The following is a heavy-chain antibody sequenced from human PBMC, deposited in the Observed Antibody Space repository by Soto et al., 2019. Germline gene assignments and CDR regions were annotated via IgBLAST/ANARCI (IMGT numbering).Heavy chain of an antibody. Sequence: SETLSLTCAVYGGSFSGYYWSWIRQPPGKGLEWIGEINHRGSTNYNPSIKSRITISVDTSKNQFSLKLSSVTAADTAVYYCARHGGRGNEDITIFGVVPYYGMDVWGQGTTVTVSS. V-gene: IGHV4-34*01. D-gene: IGHD3-3*01. J-gene: IGHJ6*02. CDR3: ARHGGRGNEDITIFGVVPYYGMDV. CDR1: GGSFSGYY. CDR2: INHRGST.